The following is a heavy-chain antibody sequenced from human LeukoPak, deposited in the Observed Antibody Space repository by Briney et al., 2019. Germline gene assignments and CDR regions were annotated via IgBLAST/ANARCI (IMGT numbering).Heavy chain of an antibody. CDR3: AQDLAWGAFDF. CDR1: EFNVRSNY. J-gene: IGHJ4*02. V-gene: IGHV3-23*01. Sequence: GGSLRLSCAASEFNVRSNYMSWVRQAPGKGLEWLSGISPRGGGTYYADSVKGRFTISRDDSKNTLSLQMNSLRVEDTAIYYCAQDLAWGAFDFWGQGTLVTVSS. D-gene: IGHD7-27*01. CDR2: ISPRGGGT.